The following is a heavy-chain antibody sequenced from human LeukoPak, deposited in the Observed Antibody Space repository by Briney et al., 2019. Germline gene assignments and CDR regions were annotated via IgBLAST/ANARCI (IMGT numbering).Heavy chain of an antibody. CDR2: INQSGNT. CDR3: ASGVRGSYYYYGMDV. J-gene: IGHJ6*04. D-gene: IGHD3-10*01. V-gene: IGHV4-34*01. Sequence: SETLSLTCSVYGGSFGGYYWSWIRQSPEKGLEWIAEINQSGNTNYNPSLKSRVTISVDTSKNQFSLKLSSVTAADTAVYYCASGVRGSYYYYGMDVWGKGTTVTVSS. CDR1: GGSFGGYY.